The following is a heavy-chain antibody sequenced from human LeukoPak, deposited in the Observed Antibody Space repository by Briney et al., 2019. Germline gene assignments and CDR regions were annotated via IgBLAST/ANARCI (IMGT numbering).Heavy chain of an antibody. V-gene: IGHV1-18*01. CDR2: ISAYNGNT. J-gene: IGHJ4*02. Sequence: ASVKVSCKASGYTFTSYGISWVRQAPGQGLEWMGWISAYNGNTNYAQKLQGRVTMTTDTSTSTAYMELRSLRSDDTAVYYCARDLAYCGGDCSYYFDYWGRGTLVTVSS. CDR3: ARDLAYCGGDCSYYFDY. CDR1: GYTFTSYG. D-gene: IGHD2-21*02.